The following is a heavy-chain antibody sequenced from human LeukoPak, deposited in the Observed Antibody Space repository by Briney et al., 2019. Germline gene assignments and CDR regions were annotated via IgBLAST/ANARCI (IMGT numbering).Heavy chain of an antibody. CDR2: ISYDGSNK. V-gene: IGHV3-30*18. CDR3: AKSFYDSGGYYGIIDY. D-gene: IGHD3-22*01. J-gene: IGHJ4*02. Sequence: PGRSLRLACAASGFTFNSYSMYWVRQAPGKGLEGVAVISYDGSNKYYADSVKGRFTISRDNSKNTLHLQMNSLRVEDAAVYYCAKSFYDSGGYYGIIDYWGQGTLVTVSS. CDR1: GFTFNSYS.